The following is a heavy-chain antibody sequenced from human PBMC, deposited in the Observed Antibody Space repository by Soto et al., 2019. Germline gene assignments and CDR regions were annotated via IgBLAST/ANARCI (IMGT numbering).Heavy chain of an antibody. J-gene: IGHJ4*02. V-gene: IGHV1-69*19. Sequence: QVQLVQSGAEVKMPGSSVKVSCKASGGTFTSYTVYWVRQAPGQGLEWVGGLIPMFDIANYAARLRGRVMIIADAATNTASMELSSLSSADSAVYFCARSLGRHPSETPRGHSFGAGSLFPFVHWGQGTLVTVSS. CDR3: ARSLGRHPSETPRGHSFGAGSLFPFVH. CDR1: GGTFTSYT. D-gene: IGHD2-15*01. CDR2: LIPMFDIA.